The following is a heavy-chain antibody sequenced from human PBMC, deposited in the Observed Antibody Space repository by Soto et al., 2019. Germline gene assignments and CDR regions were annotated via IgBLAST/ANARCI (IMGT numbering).Heavy chain of an antibody. CDR2: MNPNSGNT. J-gene: IGHJ6*02. CDR1: GYTFTSYD. CDR3: GREMAVLVPAAISGYYYGMDV. V-gene: IGHV1-8*01. Sequence: QVQLVQSGAEVKKPGASVKVSCKASGYTFTSYDINWVRQATGQGLEWMGWMNPNSGNTGYAQKVQGRVTMTRNTSISTAYMELSSLRSEDTAVYYCGREMAVLVPAAISGYYYGMDVWVQGTTVAVSS. D-gene: IGHD2-2*01.